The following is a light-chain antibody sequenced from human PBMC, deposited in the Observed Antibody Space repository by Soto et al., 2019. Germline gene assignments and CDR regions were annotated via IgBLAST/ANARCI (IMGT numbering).Light chain of an antibody. Sequence: QPVLTQPPSVSGAPGQTVTISCTGSSSNIGAGYDVHWYRQVAGTVPKVLIYADTNRPSGVPGRFSASKSGASASLTIAGLQAEDEADYYCQSFDSSLRGVLFGGGTKVTVL. CDR1: SSNIGAGYD. CDR3: QSFDSSLRGVL. CDR2: ADT. V-gene: IGLV1-40*01. J-gene: IGLJ2*01.